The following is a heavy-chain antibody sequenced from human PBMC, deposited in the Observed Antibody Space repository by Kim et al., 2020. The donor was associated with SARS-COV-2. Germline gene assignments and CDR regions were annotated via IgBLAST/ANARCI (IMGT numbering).Heavy chain of an antibody. CDR1: GYTFTSYY. Sequence: ASVKVSCKASGYTFTSYYMHWVRQAPGQGLEWMGIINPSGGSTSYAQKFQGRVTMTRDTSTSTVYMELSSLRSEDTAVYYCARDLKVVPAANYYYYYGMDVWGQGTTVTVSS. CDR2: INPSGGST. J-gene: IGHJ6*02. V-gene: IGHV1-46*01. D-gene: IGHD2-2*01. CDR3: ARDLKVVPAANYYYYYGMDV.